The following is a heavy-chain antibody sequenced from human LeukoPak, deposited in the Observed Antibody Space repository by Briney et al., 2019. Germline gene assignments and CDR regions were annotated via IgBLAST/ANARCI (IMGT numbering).Heavy chain of an antibody. CDR3: ARGPPIAAAGLDFDY. V-gene: IGHV3-48*01. J-gene: IGHJ4*02. CDR2: ISSSSSTI. D-gene: IGHD6-13*01. Sequence: GGSLRLSCAASGFTFSSYSMNWVRQAPGKGLEWVSYISSSSSTIYYADSVKGRFTISRDNAKNSLYLQMNSLRAEDTAVYYCARGPPIAAAGLDFDYWGQGTLVTVSS. CDR1: GFTFSSYS.